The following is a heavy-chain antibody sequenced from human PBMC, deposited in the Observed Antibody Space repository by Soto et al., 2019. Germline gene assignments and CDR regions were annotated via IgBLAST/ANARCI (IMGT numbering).Heavy chain of an antibody. J-gene: IGHJ5*02. CDR1: GYSISSGYY. CDR2: IYHSGST. V-gene: IGHV4-38-2*01. CDR3: ARGNSYDFWSGYYYNWFDP. D-gene: IGHD3-3*01. Sequence: SETLSLTCAVSGYSISSGYYWGWIRQPPGKGLEWIGSIYHSGSTYYNPSLKSRVTISVDTSKNQFSLKLSSVTAADTAVYYCARGNSYDFWSGYYYNWFDPWGQGTLVTVSS.